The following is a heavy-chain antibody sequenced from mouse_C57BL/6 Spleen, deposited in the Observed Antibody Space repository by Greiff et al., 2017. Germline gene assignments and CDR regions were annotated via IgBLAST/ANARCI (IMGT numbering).Heavy chain of an antibody. CDR3: ARHEENYYGSSYEGYFDY. CDR1: GYTFPEYT. Sequence: VQLQQSGAELVKPGASVKLSCKASGYTFPEYTIHWVKQRSGQGLEWIGWFYPGSGSIKYNEKFKDKATLTADKSSSTVYMELSRLTSEDSAVYFCARHEENYYGSSYEGYFDYWGQGTTLTVSS. D-gene: IGHD1-1*01. J-gene: IGHJ2*01. CDR2: FYPGSGSI. V-gene: IGHV1-62-2*01.